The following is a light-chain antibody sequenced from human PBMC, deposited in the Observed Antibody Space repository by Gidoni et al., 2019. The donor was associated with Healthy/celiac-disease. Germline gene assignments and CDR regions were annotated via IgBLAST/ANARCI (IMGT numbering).Light chain of an antibody. CDR2: WAS. Sequence: DIVMTQSPDSLDVSRGERATINCKSSQSVLYSSNNKNYLAWYQQKPGQPPKLLIYWASTRESGVPDRFSGSGSGTDFTLTISSLQAEDVAVYYCQQYYSTPLTFGGGTKVEIK. J-gene: IGKJ4*01. CDR1: QSVLYSSNNKNY. CDR3: QQYYSTPLT. V-gene: IGKV4-1*01.